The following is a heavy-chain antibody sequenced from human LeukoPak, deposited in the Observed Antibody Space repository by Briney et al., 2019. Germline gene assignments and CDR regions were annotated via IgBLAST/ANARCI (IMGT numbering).Heavy chain of an antibody. CDR2: IKGKTDGGTT. J-gene: IGHJ3*02. Sequence: KPGGSLRLSCAASGFTFSNAWMSWVRQAPGKGLEWVGRIKGKTDGGTTDYAAPVKGRFTISRDDSKNTLYLQMNSLKTEDTAVYYCTTVGVHCGGDCYFDIWGQGTMVTVSS. CDR3: TTVGVHCGGDCYFDI. D-gene: IGHD2-21*02. V-gene: IGHV3-15*01. CDR1: GFTFSNAW.